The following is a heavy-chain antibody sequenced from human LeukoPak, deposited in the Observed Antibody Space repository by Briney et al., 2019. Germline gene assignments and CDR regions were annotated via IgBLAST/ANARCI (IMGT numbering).Heavy chain of an antibody. V-gene: IGHV3-23*01. CDR1: GFTFSSYA. D-gene: IGHD3-10*01. CDR3: AKDYYGSGSYYNPNGY. CDR2: ISGSGGST. J-gene: IGHJ4*02. Sequence: PGGSLRLSCAASGFTFSSYAMSWVRQAPGKGLEWVSAISGSGGSTYYADSVKGRFTISRDNSKNTLYLQMNSLRAEDTAVYYCAKDYYGSGSYYNPNGYWGQGTLVTVSS.